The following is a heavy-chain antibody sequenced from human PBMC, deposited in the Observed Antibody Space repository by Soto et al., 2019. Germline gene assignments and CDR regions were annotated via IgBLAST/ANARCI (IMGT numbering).Heavy chain of an antibody. CDR1: GFTFRNYA. Sequence: EVQLLESGGGLVQPGGSLRLSCEASGFTFRNYAMNLVRQAPGMGLEWVSAISGSGGRTYYADSAKGRFTISRDNAKNMRYLQMNSLRVEDTAVYYCAKDLMTTVTTVAAQWGQGTLVTVSS. D-gene: IGHD4-17*01. J-gene: IGHJ4*02. CDR2: ISGSGGRT. V-gene: IGHV3-23*01. CDR3: AKDLMTTVTTVAAQ.